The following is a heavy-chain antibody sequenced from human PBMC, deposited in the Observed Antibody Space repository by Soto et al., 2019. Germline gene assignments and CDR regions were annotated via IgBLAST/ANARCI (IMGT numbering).Heavy chain of an antibody. CDR1: GGSISSGGYY. Sequence: TSETLSLTCTVSGGSISSGGYYWSWIRQHPGKGLEWIGYIYYSGSTYYNPSLKSRVTISTDTSKNQFSLKLTSVTVADTAVYFCARGGALRYYFDYWGQGAPVTVSS. D-gene: IGHD1-26*01. CDR3: ARGGALRYYFDY. V-gene: IGHV4-61*08. CDR2: IYYSGST. J-gene: IGHJ4*02.